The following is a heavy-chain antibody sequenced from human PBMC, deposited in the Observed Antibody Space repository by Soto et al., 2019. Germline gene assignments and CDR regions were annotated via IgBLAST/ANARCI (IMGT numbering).Heavy chain of an antibody. D-gene: IGHD3-10*01. Sequence: SETLSLTCTVSGGSVGSGSYYWSWIRQPPGKGLEWIGYIYYSGSTNYNPSLKSRVTISVDTSKNQFSLKLSSVTAADTAVYYCARDHYGDNFDYWGQGTLVTVSS. CDR3: ARDHYGDNFDY. CDR1: GGSVGSGSYY. J-gene: IGHJ4*02. V-gene: IGHV4-61*01. CDR2: IYYSGST.